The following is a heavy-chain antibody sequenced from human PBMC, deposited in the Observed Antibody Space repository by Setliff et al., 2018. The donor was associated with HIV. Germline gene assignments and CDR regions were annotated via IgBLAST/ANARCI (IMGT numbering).Heavy chain of an antibody. Sequence: LSLTCSVSGYFISNGYYWGWIRQPPGKGLEWVGTIYQNGNTYYSPSLASRVSVSMDMSRNQFSVKLNSATAADTAVYYCARQAWHYDRDGYFIDYWGQGKLVTVSS. CDR1: GYFISNGYY. CDR3: ARQAWHYDRDGYFIDY. J-gene: IGHJ4*02. V-gene: IGHV4-38-2*02. CDR2: IYQNGNT. D-gene: IGHD3-22*01.